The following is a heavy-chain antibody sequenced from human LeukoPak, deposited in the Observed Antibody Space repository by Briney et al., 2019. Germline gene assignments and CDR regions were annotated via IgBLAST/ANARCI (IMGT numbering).Heavy chain of an antibody. CDR2: ISGSGGST. CDR3: VTDPSVDY. J-gene: IGHJ4*02. Sequence: PGGSLRLSCAASGFTFSSYAMSWVRQAPGQGLAWVSAISGSGGSTYYADSVKGRFTISRDTSKNTLYLQMNSLRAEDTAVYYCVTDPSVDYWSQGTLVTVSS. CDR1: GFTFSSYA. V-gene: IGHV3-23*01.